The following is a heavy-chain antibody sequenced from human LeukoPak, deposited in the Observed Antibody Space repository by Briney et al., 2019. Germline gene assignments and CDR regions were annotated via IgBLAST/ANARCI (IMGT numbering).Heavy chain of an antibody. CDR3: ARGPGNHYYYGMDV. J-gene: IGHJ6*02. CDR2: INHSGST. D-gene: IGHD1-14*01. CDR1: GGSFSGYY. V-gene: IGHV4-34*01. Sequence: PSETLSLTCAVYGGSFSGYYWSWIRQPPGKGLEWIGEINHSGSTNYNPSLKSRVTISVDTSKNQFSLKLSSVTAADTAVYYCARGPGNHYYYGMDVWGQGTTVTVSS.